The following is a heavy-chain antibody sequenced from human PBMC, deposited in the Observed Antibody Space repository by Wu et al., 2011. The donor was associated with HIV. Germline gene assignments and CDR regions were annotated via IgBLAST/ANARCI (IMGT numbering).Heavy chain of an antibody. CDR3: ARGENSSSWFQPEYYFDY. Sequence: QVQLVQSGAEVKKPGSSVKVSCKASEGSFSSYALSWVRQAPGQGLEWMGGFMPTLGTTNYAQKFQGRVTMSRDTSTSTVYMELSSLRSEDTAIYYCARGENSSSWFQPEYYFDYWGQGTLVTVSS. V-gene: IGHV1-69*06. CDR2: FMPTLGTT. D-gene: IGHD6-13*01. CDR1: EGSFSSYA. J-gene: IGHJ4*02.